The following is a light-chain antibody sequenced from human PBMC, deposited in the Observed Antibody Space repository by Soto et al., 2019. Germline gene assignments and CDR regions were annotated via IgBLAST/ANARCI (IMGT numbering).Light chain of an antibody. CDR2: SNN. CDR3: AAWDDSLNGREV. J-gene: IGLJ1*01. Sequence: QSVLTQAPSASGTPGQRVTISCSGSSSKIGSNSVNWYQQLPGAAPKLLIYSNNQRPSGVPDRFSGSKSGTSASLAISGLQSEDEADYYCAAWDDSLNGREVFGTGTKVTVL. V-gene: IGLV1-44*01. CDR1: SSKIGSNS.